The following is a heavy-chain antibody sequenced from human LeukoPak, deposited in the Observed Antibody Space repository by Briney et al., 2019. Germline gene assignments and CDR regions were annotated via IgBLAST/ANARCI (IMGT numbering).Heavy chain of an antibody. V-gene: IGHV3-11*04. J-gene: IGHJ6*03. CDR1: GFTFSDYY. CDR3: ARDREELLHYYYMDV. D-gene: IGHD1-7*01. Sequence: PGGSLRLSCAASGFTFSDYYMSWIRQAPGKGLEWVSYISSSGSTIYYADSVKGRFTISRDNAKNSLYLQMNSLRAEETAVYYCARDREELLHYYYMDVWGKGTTVTVSS. CDR2: ISSSGSTI.